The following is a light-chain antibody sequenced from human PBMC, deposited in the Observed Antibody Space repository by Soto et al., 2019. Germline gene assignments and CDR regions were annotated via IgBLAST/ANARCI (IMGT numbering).Light chain of an antibody. V-gene: IGKV3-20*01. CDR1: QSVSTNY. CDR3: QQYNNWPPIT. J-gene: IGKJ5*01. Sequence: EVLLRQSPGTLSLSPGERATLSCRASQSVSTNYLAGYQQKPGHAPRLLIYGGAIRVTGIPDRFSGSGSGTDFTLTISRLQSEDFSVYYCQQYNNWPPITFGQGTRLEIK. CDR2: GGA.